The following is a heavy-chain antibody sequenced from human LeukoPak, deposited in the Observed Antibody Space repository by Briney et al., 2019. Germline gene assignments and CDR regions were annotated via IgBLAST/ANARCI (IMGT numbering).Heavy chain of an antibody. Sequence: PGGSLRLSCAASGFPFSSYSMNWVRQAPGKGLEWVSYISSSSSTVYYADSVKGRLTISRDNAKNSLYLQMNSLRAEDTAVYYCASSRDNFDYWGQGTLVTVSS. V-gene: IGHV3-48*04. CDR2: ISSSSSTV. J-gene: IGHJ4*02. CDR1: GFPFSSYS. CDR3: ASSRDNFDY. D-gene: IGHD5-24*01.